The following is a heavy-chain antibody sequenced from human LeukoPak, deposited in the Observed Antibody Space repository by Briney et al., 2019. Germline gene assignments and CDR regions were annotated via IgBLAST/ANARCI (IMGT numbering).Heavy chain of an antibody. CDR1: GFIFSSYG. Sequence: GGSLRLSCAASGFIFSSYGIHWVRQAPGKGLEWVSGITGTGGTTYYADSVKGRFTISRDNSKNTLYLQMNSLRAEDTAIYYCAKDAYYYDSSDYPWGQGSLVTVSS. CDR3: AKDAYYYDSSDYP. CDR2: ITGTGGTT. D-gene: IGHD3-22*01. V-gene: IGHV3-23*01. J-gene: IGHJ5*02.